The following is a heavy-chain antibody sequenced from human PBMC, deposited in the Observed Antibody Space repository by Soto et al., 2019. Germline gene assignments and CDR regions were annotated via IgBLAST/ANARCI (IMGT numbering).Heavy chain of an antibody. CDR3: ARGSGWSGTNWFDP. D-gene: IGHD6-19*01. CDR2: IYYSGST. CDR1: GGSISSYY. J-gene: IGHJ5*02. V-gene: IGHV4-59*08. Sequence: SETLSLTCTVTGGSISSYYWSWIRQPPGKGLEWIGYIYYSGSTSYNPSLKSRVTISVDTSKNQFSLKLSSVTAADTAVYYCARGSGWSGTNWFDPWGQGALVTVSS.